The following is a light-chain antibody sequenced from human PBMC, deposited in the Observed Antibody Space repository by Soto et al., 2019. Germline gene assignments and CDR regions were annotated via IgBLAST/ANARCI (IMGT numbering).Light chain of an antibody. CDR1: SSDVGSYNL. Sequence: QSALTQPASVSGSHGQSSTISCTGTSSDVGSYNLVSWYQQHPGKAPKLMIYEGSKRPSGVSNRFSGSKSGNTASLTISGLQAEDEADYYCCSYAGSSYYVFGTGTKVTVL. CDR2: EGS. J-gene: IGLJ1*01. CDR3: CSYAGSSYYV. V-gene: IGLV2-23*01.